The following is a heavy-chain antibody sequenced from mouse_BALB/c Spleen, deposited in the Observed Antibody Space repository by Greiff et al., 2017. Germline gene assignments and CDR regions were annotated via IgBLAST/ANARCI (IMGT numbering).Heavy chain of an antibody. J-gene: IGHJ1*01. Sequence: VQLQQSGAELVRPGTSVKVSCKASGYAFTNYLIEWVKQRPGQGLEWIGVINPGSGGTNYNEKFKGKATLTADKSSSTAYMQLSSLTSDDSAVYFCARSGTVEYFDVWGAGTTVTVSS. CDR3: ARSGTVEYFDV. CDR1: GYAFTNYL. V-gene: IGHV1-54*01. D-gene: IGHD1-1*01. CDR2: INPGSGGT.